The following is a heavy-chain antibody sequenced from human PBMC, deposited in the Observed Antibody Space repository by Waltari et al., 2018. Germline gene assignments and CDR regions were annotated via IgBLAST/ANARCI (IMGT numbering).Heavy chain of an antibody. V-gene: IGHV4-61*02. D-gene: IGHD3-22*01. CDR2: IYTSGST. J-gene: IGHJ2*01. CDR3: ERTDQRYDSSGYYVHWYFDL. CDR1: GCSISSGSYY. Sequence: QVQLQESGPGLVKPSQTLSLTCTVSGCSISSGSYYWSWIRQPAGKGLEWIGRIYTSGSTNYNPSHKSRVTISVDTSKNQFSLKRSSVTAADTAVYYCERTDQRYDSSGYYVHWYFDLWGRGTLVTVSA.